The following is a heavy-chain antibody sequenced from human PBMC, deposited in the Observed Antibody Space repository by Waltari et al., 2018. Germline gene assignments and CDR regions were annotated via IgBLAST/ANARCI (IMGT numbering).Heavy chain of an antibody. CDR1: GFTFSNYA. J-gene: IGHJ4*02. CDR2: IDGTGVAT. V-gene: IGHV3-23*01. D-gene: IGHD1-26*01. Sequence: EVQLLESGGGLVQPGGYLRVSCTASGFTFSNYAMDWVRQAPGKGLEWVSIIDGTGVATFYSDSVKGRFTISRDNSKNTLYLQMNSLRAEDTAVYYCAKGTPPRVGYTREFDHWGQGTLVTVSS. CDR3: AKGTPPRVGYTREFDH.